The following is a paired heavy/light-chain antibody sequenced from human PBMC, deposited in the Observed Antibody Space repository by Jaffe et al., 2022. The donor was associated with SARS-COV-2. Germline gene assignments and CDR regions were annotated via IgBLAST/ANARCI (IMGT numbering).Light chain of an antibody. Sequence: QSALTQPASVSGSPGQSITISCTGTSSDVGTYNLVSWYQQHPGKAPKLMIYEGSKRPSGVSNRFSGSKSGNTASLTISGLQAEDEADYYCCSYAGSSSYVFGTGTKVTVL. CDR2: EGS. V-gene: IGLV2-23*01. J-gene: IGLJ1*01. CDR1: SSDVGTYNL. CDR3: CSYAGSSSYV.
Heavy chain of an antibody. V-gene: IGHV1-18*01. CDR1: GYTFTSYA. Sequence: QVQLVQSGPEVKKPGASVKVSCKASGYTFTSYAITWVRQAPGQGLEWMGWISAYNGDTKYAQKLQDRVTMTTDTSTSTVYMELRGLRSDDTAVYHCARGGGFCSSTTCRNWFDPWGQGTLVTVSS. CDR2: ISAYNGDT. J-gene: IGHJ5*02. CDR3: ARGGGFCSSTTCRNWFDP. D-gene: IGHD2-2*01.